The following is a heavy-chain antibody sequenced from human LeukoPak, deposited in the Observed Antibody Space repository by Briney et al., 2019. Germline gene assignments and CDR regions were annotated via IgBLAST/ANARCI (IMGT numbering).Heavy chain of an antibody. CDR1: GYTFTGYY. CDR3: ARDPVTMVRGVIVDYGMDV. D-gene: IGHD3-10*01. CDR2: INPNCGGT. V-gene: IGHV1-2*02. J-gene: IGHJ6*02. Sequence: GASVKVSCKASGYTFTGYYMHWVRQAPGQGLEWMGWINPNCGGTNYAQKFQGRVTMTRDTSISTAYMELSRLRSDDTAVYYCARDPVTMVRGVIVDYGMDVWGQGTTVTVSS.